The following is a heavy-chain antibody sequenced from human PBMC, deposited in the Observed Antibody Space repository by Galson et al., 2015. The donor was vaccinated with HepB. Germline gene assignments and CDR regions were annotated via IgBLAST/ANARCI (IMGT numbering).Heavy chain of an antibody. Sequence: SLRLSCAASGFTFGSYGMSWVRQAPGKGLEWVSVISGSGSTIFYADSVQGRFTISRDNSKNSLYLQMNSLRAEDTAVYYCAKDHTSCRCGELNYHYGMDVWGQGTTVTVSS. D-gene: IGHD3-10*01. CDR2: ISGSGSTI. V-gene: IGHV3-23*01. J-gene: IGHJ6*02. CDR1: GFTFGSYG. CDR3: AKDHTSCRCGELNYHYGMDV.